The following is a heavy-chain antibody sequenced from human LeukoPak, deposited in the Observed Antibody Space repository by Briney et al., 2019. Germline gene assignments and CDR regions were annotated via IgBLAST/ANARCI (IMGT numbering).Heavy chain of an antibody. D-gene: IGHD2-2*02. CDR1: GFTFTNYA. CDR2: VSGSGDST. J-gene: IGHJ3*02. V-gene: IGHV3-23*01. Sequence: GGSLRLSCTASGFTFTNYAMTWVRQAPGKGLEWVSGVSGSGDSTYYADSVKGRFTISRDNSKNTLYLQMNSLRAEDTAVYYCAKSRHCSSTSCYIVDAFDIWGQGTMVTVSS. CDR3: AKSRHCSSTSCYIVDAFDI.